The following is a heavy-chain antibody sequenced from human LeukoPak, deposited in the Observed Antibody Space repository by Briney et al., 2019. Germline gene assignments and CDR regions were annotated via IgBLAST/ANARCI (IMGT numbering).Heavy chain of an antibody. CDR1: GFTFSSYW. D-gene: IGHD3-16*01. J-gene: IGHJ6*02. Sequence: GGSLRLSCAASGFTFSSYWMNWARQAPGKGLEWVASINHNGNVNYYVDSVKGRFTISRDNAKNSLYLQMSNLRAEDTAVYYCARGGGLDVWGQGATVTVSS. CDR2: INHNGNVN. CDR3: ARGGGLDV. V-gene: IGHV3-7*03.